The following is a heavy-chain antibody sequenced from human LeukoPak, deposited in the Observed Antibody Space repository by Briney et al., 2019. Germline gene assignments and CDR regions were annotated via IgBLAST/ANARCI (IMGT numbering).Heavy chain of an antibody. V-gene: IGHV4-59*01. D-gene: IGHD2-2*01. CDR3: ARDVVPAKPSDAFDI. CDR2: IYYSGST. J-gene: IGHJ3*02. CDR1: GGYISSYY. Sequence: SETLSLTCTVSGGYISSYYWSWIRQPPGKGLEWIGYIYYSGSTNYNPSLKSRVTISVDTSKNQFSLKLSSVTAADTAVYYCARDVVPAKPSDAFDIWGQGTMVTVS.